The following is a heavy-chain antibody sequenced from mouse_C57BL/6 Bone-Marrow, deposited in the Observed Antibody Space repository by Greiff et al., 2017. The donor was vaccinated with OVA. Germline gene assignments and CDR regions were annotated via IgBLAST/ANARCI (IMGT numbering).Heavy chain of an antibody. CDR2: ISDGGSYT. Sequence: EVQGVESGGGLVKPGGSLKLSCAASGFTFSSYAMSWVRQTPEKRLEWVATISDGGSYTYYPDNVKGRFTISRDNAKNNLYLQMSHLKSEDTAMYYCARGGVTTVVDYYAMDYWGQGTSVTVSS. J-gene: IGHJ4*01. CDR3: ARGGVTTVVDYYAMDY. D-gene: IGHD1-1*01. CDR1: GFTFSSYA. V-gene: IGHV5-4*01.